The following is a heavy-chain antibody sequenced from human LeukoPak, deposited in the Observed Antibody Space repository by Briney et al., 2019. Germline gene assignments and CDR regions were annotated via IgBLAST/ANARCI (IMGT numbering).Heavy chain of an antibody. V-gene: IGHV4-59*01. J-gene: IGHJ4*02. D-gene: IGHD6-19*01. CDR2: IYYSGST. CDR1: GGSISSYY. CDR3: VRATYSSGWDY. Sequence: PSETLSLTCTVSGGSISSYYWSWIRQPPGKGLEWIGYIYYSGSTNYNPSLKSRVTISVDTSKNQFSLKLSSVTAADTAVYYCVRATYSSGWDYWGQGTLVTVSS.